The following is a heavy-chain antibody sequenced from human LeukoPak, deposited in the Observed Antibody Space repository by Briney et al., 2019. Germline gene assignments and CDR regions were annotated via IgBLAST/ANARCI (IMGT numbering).Heavy chain of an antibody. Sequence: GGSLRLSFAASGFTFSSYAMSWARQAPGKGLEWVSAISGSGGSTYYADSVKGRFTISRDNSKNTLYLQMNSLRAEDTAVYYCAKDSWYSGSYYYFDYWGQGTLVTVSS. D-gene: IGHD1-26*01. CDR3: AKDSWYSGSYYYFDY. V-gene: IGHV3-23*01. CDR2: ISGSGGST. J-gene: IGHJ4*02. CDR1: GFTFSSYA.